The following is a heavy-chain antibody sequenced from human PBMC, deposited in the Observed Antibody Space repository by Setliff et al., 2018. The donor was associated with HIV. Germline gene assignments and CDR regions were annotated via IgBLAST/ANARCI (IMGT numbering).Heavy chain of an antibody. CDR3: ARGLKYYYASSGYP. J-gene: IGHJ5*02. CDR1: GGSFSGYY. D-gene: IGHD3-22*01. CDR2: INHSGST. Sequence: SETLSLTCAVYGGSFSGYYWSWIRQPPGKGLEWIGEINHSGSTNYNPSLKSRVTISVDTSKNQFSLKLSSVTAADTAVYYCARGLKYYYASSGYPWGQGTLVTVSS. V-gene: IGHV4-34*01.